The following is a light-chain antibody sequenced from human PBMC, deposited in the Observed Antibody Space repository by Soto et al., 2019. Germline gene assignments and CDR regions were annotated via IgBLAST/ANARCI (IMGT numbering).Light chain of an antibody. V-gene: IGLV3-21*04. CDR3: QVWDSGSAHVV. J-gene: IGLJ2*01. CDR2: SDT. CDR1: NIGSKG. Sequence: SYELTQPPSVSVAPGKTASIYCGGNNIGSKGVHRYQQKPRQAPVLVIYSDTDLPPVIPERFSGSNSANLATLTISRVEAGDEADYYCQVWDSGSAHVVFGGGTKVTVL.